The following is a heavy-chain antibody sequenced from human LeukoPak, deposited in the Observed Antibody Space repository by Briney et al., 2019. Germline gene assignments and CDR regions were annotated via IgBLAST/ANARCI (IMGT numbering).Heavy chain of an antibody. CDR3: ARVREYYLDY. Sequence: ASVKVSCKASGYTFTSYDINWVRQAPGQGLEWMGIINPSGGSTSYAQKFQGRVTMTRDTSTSTVYMELSSLRSEDTAVYYCARVREYYLDYWGQGTLVTVSS. V-gene: IGHV1-46*01. J-gene: IGHJ4*02. CDR1: GYTFTSYD. CDR2: INPSGGST.